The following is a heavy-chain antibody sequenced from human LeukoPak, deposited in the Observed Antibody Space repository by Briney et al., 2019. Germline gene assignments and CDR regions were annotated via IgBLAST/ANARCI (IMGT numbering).Heavy chain of an antibody. CDR1: GGSISSSSYY. CDR2: IYYSGST. CDR3: ARQAAAGRALGY. V-gene: IGHV4-39*01. J-gene: IGHJ4*02. D-gene: IGHD6-13*01. Sequence: SETLSLTCTVSGGSISSSSYYWGWIRQPPGKGLEWIGSIYYSGSTYYNPSLKSRVTISVDTSKNQFSLKLSSVTAADTAVYYCARQAAAGRALGYWGQGTLVTVSS.